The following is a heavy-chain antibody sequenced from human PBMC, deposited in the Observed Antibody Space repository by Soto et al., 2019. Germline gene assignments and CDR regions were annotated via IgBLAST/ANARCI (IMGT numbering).Heavy chain of an antibody. J-gene: IGHJ6*02. CDR2: IIPIFGTA. Sequence: SVKVSCKASGGTFSSYAISWVRQAPGQGLEWMGGIIPIFGTANYAQKFQGRVTVTADESTSTAYMELSSLRSEDTAVYYCARDPGRYCTNGVCYTTDYYYYGMDVWGQGTTVTVSS. CDR1: GGTFSSYA. D-gene: IGHD2-8*01. V-gene: IGHV1-69*13. CDR3: ARDPGRYCTNGVCYTTDYYYYGMDV.